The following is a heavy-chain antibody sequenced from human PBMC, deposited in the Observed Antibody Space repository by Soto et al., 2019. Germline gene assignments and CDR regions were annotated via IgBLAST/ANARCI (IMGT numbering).Heavy chain of an antibody. Sequence: GGSLRLSCAASGFTFSSYGMHWVRQAPGKGLEWVAVISYSGSNKYYADSVKGRFTISRDNSKNTLYLQMNSLRAEDTAVYYCARGGARLWFRVSNWFDPRGQGTLVTVSS. CDR2: ISYSGSNK. CDR3: ARGGARLWFRVSNWFDP. CDR1: GFTFSSYG. J-gene: IGHJ5*02. D-gene: IGHD2-21*01. V-gene: IGHV3-30*03.